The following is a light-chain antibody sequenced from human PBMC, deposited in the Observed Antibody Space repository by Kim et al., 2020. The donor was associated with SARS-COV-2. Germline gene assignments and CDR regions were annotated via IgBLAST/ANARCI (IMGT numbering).Light chain of an antibody. CDR1: QSIGKC. Sequence: IQMTQSPSSLAASVGDRVTIACRASQSIGKCLNWYQQRPGKAPKLLIYAASTLESGVASRFSGTGSGTDFALTISSLQPEDFATYYCQQSYTTPWLSFGGGTKVDIK. CDR3: QQSYTTPWLS. J-gene: IGKJ4*01. CDR2: AAS. V-gene: IGKV1-39*01.